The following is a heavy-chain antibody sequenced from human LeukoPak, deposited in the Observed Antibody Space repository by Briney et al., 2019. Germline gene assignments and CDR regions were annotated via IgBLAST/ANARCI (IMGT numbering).Heavy chain of an antibody. CDR3: ARDRGDGYNYEGLDF. D-gene: IGHD5-24*01. Sequence: ASVKVSCKTSGYTFTNYAIHWVRQAPGQRLEWMGWINAGYGNTKYSQKFQGRVTLTSDTSANTAYMDLSSLKSEDTAVYYCARDRGDGYNYEGLDFWGQGTLATVSS. J-gene: IGHJ4*02. V-gene: IGHV1-3*01. CDR2: INAGYGNT. CDR1: GYTFTNYA.